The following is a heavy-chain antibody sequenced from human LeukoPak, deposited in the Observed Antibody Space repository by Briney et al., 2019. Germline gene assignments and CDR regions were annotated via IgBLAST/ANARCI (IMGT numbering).Heavy chain of an antibody. CDR1: GFTFSSYA. Sequence: GGSLRLSCAASGFTFSSYAMHWVRQATGKGLEWVAVISYDGSNKYYADSVKGRFTISRDNSKNTLYLQMNSLRAEDTAVYYCARVPYYYDSSGYFDSWGQGTLVTVSS. J-gene: IGHJ4*02. CDR3: ARVPYYYDSSGYFDS. V-gene: IGHV3-30*04. CDR2: ISYDGSNK. D-gene: IGHD3-22*01.